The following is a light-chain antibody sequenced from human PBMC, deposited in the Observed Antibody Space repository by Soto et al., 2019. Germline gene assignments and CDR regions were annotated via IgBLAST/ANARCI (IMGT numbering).Light chain of an antibody. CDR1: ESIARH. CDR3: QQSYSTLSIT. Sequence: DLQMTQSPSSLSASVGDRVTITCRASESIARHLNWYQQKPGKAPKLLIYAASSLQNGVPSTFRGGGSGTDFTRTISNLQPEDFATYYCQQSYSTLSITFGQGTRLEIK. J-gene: IGKJ5*01. V-gene: IGKV1-39*01. CDR2: AAS.